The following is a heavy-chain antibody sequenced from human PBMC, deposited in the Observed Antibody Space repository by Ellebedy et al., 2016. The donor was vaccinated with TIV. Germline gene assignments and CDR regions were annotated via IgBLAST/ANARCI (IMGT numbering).Heavy chain of an antibody. CDR1: GYTFTSYA. J-gene: IGHJ1*01. CDR2: INAGNGNT. V-gene: IGHV1-3*01. Sequence: AASVKVSCKASGYTFTSYAMHWVRQAPGQRLEWMGWINAGNGNTKYSQKFQGRVTITRDTSASTAYMELSSLRSEDTAVYYCARGPTQVAAAGTLSPEYFQHWGQGTLVTVSS. CDR3: ARGPTQVAAAGTLSPEYFQH. D-gene: IGHD6-13*01.